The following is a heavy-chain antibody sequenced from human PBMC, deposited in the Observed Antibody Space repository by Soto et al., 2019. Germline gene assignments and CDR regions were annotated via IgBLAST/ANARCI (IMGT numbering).Heavy chain of an antibody. CDR2: IYYSGST. Sequence: SETLSLTCTVSGGSISSYYWSWIRQPPGKGLEWIGYIYYSGSTNYNPSLKSRVTISVDTSKNQFSLKLSSVTAADTAVYYCAREGDGYNSFDYWGQGTLVTVSS. CDR1: GGSISSYY. CDR3: AREGDGYNSFDY. J-gene: IGHJ4*02. V-gene: IGHV4-59*01. D-gene: IGHD5-12*01.